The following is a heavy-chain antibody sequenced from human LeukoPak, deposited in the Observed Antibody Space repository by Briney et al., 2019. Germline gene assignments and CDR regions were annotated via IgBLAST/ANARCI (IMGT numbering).Heavy chain of an antibody. CDR1: GFTFDDYA. Sequence: PGGSLRLSCAASGFTFDDYAMNWVRQVPGRGLEWVSGINWNGRITEYADSVKDRFTISRQNTKNPLYLYMNNLGGEDTALYFCARGSVQLWLRDTYYYMDVWGKGTTVTVSS. CDR3: ARGSVQLWLRDTYYYMDV. V-gene: IGHV3-20*04. J-gene: IGHJ6*03. D-gene: IGHD5-18*01. CDR2: INWNGRIT.